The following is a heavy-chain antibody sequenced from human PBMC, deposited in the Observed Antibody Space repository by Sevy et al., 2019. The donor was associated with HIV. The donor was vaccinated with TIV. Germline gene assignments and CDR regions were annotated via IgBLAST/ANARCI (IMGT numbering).Heavy chain of an antibody. V-gene: IGHV3-15*01. CDR3: TTDPYYYGSGAPYFDY. CDR1: GFTFSNAW. D-gene: IGHD3-10*01. Sequence: GGSLRLSCAASGFTFSNAWMSWVRQAPGKGLEWVGRIKTKAHGGTTDYAAPVKGRFTISRDDSKKTLYLQMNSLKTEDTAVYYCTTDPYYYGSGAPYFDYWGQGTLVTVSS. J-gene: IGHJ4*02. CDR2: IKTKAHGGTT.